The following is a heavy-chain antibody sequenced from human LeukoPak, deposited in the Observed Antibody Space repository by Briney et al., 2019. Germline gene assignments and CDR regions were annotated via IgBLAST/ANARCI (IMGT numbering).Heavy chain of an antibody. D-gene: IGHD1/OR15-1a*01. CDR3: AREVNIQADSDAFDI. V-gene: IGHV4-30-4*08. Sequence: PSQTLSLTCTVSGGSFRSRNYLWSWIRQTPGEGLEWIGYISYSGSAYYNPSLKSRVTISIDTSNSQFFLRLRSVTAADTAVYYCAREVNIQADSDAFDIWGPGTTVTVSS. CDR1: GGSFRSRNYL. CDR2: ISYSGSA. J-gene: IGHJ3*02.